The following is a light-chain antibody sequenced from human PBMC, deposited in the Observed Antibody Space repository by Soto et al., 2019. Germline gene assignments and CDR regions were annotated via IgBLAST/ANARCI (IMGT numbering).Light chain of an antibody. CDR1: ESVTIN. CDR3: QHRSSWPLT. CDR2: SAS. J-gene: IGKJ4*01. Sequence: EIVMTQSPATLSVSPGERATLSCRASESVTINLAWYQQRPGQAPSLLIHSASTRATGIPARFSGSGSGTDFTLTISSLQSEDFAVYYCQHRSSWPLTFGGGTKVDIK. V-gene: IGKV3-15*01.